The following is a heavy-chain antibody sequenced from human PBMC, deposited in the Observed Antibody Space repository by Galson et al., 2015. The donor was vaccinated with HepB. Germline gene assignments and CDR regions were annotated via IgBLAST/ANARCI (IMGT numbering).Heavy chain of an antibody. J-gene: IGHJ4*02. V-gene: IGHV3-11*01. CDR2: ISDTGDTI. Sequence: SLRLSCAAAGFTFGDYYMSWFRQAPGEGLEWISYISDTGDTIYYADLEKGRFTVSRDNTKSSLYLQMNSLGVDDTAVYYCAGRVGLNYWGQGTLVTASS. CDR3: AGRVGLNY. D-gene: IGHD2-2*03. CDR1: GFTFGDYY.